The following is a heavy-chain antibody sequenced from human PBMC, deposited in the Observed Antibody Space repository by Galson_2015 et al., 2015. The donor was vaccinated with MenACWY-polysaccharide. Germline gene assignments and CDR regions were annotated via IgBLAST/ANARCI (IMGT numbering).Heavy chain of an antibody. CDR2: ISGSGGST. CDR1: GFTFSGYA. Sequence: SLRLSCAASGFTFSGYAMSWVRQAPGKGLEWVSAISGSGGSTYYADSMKGRFTISRDNSKDTLYLQMNSLRAEDTAVYYCAKKGGGCDFAPRFDYWGQGTLVIVSS. D-gene: IGHD2-21*02. CDR3: AKKGGGCDFAPRFDY. J-gene: IGHJ4*02. V-gene: IGHV3-23*01.